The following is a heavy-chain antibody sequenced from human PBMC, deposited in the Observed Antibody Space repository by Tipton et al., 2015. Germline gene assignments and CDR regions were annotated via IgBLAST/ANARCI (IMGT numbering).Heavy chain of an antibody. CDR2: ISHSGNT. V-gene: IGHV4-38-2*01. D-gene: IGHD3-9*01. CDR1: AYSITSDYY. Sequence: TLSLTCAVSAYSITSDYYWGWIRQPPGKGLEWIGSISHSGNTYYNPSLKGRVTISVDTSKNQFSLRVRSVTAADTAVYYCACQDYDILTRDYQTVDYWGQGTLVTVSS. CDR3: ACQDYDILTRDYQTVDY. J-gene: IGHJ4*02.